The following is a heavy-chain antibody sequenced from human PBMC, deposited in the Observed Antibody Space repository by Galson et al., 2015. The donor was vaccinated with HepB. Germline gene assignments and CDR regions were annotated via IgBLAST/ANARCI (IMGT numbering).Heavy chain of an antibody. V-gene: IGHV5-51*01. CDR1: GYSFTSYW. Sequence: QSGAEVKKPGESLKISCKGSGYSFTSYWIAWVRQMPGKGLEWMGIIYPGDSDTRYSPSFQGQVTISADKSISTAYLQWSSLKASDTAMYYCATQPGLATITEYYFDYWGQGTLVTVSS. J-gene: IGHJ4*02. D-gene: IGHD5-24*01. CDR2: IYPGDSDT. CDR3: ATQPGLATITEYYFDY.